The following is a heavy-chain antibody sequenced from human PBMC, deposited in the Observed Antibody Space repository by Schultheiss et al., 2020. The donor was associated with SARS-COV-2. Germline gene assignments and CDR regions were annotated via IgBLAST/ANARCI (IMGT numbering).Heavy chain of an antibody. J-gene: IGHJ5*02. CDR3: AKEAAATTGTSDWFDP. CDR1: GFTFSYYS. CDR2: ISSSGSTI. D-gene: IGHD6-13*01. Sequence: GESLKISCAASGFTFSYYSMNWVRQAPGKGLEWISYISSSGSTIYYADSVKGRFTISRDNAKNSLYLQMNSLRAEDTAIYYCAKEAAATTGTSDWFDPWGQGNLVTVSS. V-gene: IGHV3-48*04.